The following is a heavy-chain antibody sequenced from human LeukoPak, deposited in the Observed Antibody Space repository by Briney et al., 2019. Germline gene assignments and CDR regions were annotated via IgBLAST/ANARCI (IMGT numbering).Heavy chain of an antibody. V-gene: IGHV4-38-2*02. D-gene: IGHD6-13*01. CDR3: ARDESSSSWSFFDY. CDR2: IYHSGST. Sequence: PSQTLSLTCAVSGGSISSGYYWGWIRQPPGKGLEWIGSIYHSGSTYYNPSLKSRVTISVDTSKNQFSLKLSSVTAADTAVYYCARDESSSSWSFFDYWGQGTLVTVSS. J-gene: IGHJ4*02. CDR1: GGSISSGYY.